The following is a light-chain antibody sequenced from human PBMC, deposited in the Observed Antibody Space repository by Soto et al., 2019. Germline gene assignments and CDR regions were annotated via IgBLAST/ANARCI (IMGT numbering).Light chain of an antibody. CDR1: QSLVHSDGKTY. V-gene: IGKV2-24*01. Sequence: DIVLPQTPLSSPVTLGQPASISCRSSQSLVHSDGKTYLSWLQQRPGQPPRLLISKVSNRYSWVPDRFCGSGSGTDCTLKISRLEAEDVGVYCCMQATQLRNFGQGTKLDIK. CDR3: MQATQLRN. CDR2: KVS. J-gene: IGKJ2*01.